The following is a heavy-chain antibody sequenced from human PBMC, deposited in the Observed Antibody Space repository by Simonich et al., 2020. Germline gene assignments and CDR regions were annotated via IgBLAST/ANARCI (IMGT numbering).Heavy chain of an antibody. CDR2: IIPFLGRA. CDR1: GGTFSRYA. V-gene: IGHV1-69*06. J-gene: IGHJ6*03. Sequence: QVQLVQSGAEVKKPGSSVKVSCKASGGTFSRYAISWVRQAPGQGLEGMGGIIPFLGRANYAQKFQGRVTITADKSTSTAYMGLSSLRSEDTAVYYCARGGLADRRVVYYYYMDVWGKGTTVTVSS. CDR3: ARGGLADRRVVYYYYMDV. D-gene: IGHD2-15*01.